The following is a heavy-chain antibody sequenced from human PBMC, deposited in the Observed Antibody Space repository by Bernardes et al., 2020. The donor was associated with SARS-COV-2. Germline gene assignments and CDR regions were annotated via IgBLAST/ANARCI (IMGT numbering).Heavy chain of an antibody. Sequence: SETLSLTCTVSGGSISRSSYYWGWIRQPPGTGLEWIGSIYYSGSTYYNPSLQSRVPISVDTSKNQLSLKLSSVTAADTAVYYCARRAIAVSGPSYWYFDLWGRGTLVTVSA. CDR1: GGSISRSSYY. CDR3: ARRAIAVSGPSYWYFDL. V-gene: IGHV4-39*01. D-gene: IGHD6-19*01. J-gene: IGHJ2*01. CDR2: IYYSGST.